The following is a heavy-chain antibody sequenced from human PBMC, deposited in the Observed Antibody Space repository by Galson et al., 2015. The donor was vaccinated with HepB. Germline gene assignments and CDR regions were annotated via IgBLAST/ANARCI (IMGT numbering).Heavy chain of an antibody. CDR1: GFTFSSYA. D-gene: IGHD4-11*01. V-gene: IGHV3-23*01. CDR2: ISGGGGST. CDR3: AKGLYTYYDYYMDV. J-gene: IGHJ6*03. Sequence: SLRLSCAASGFTFSSYAMNWVRQAPGKGLEWVSAISGGGGSTYSADSVKGRFTISRDNSLNTLSLQMNSLRAEDTAVYYCAKGLYTYYDYYMDVWGKGTTVTVSS.